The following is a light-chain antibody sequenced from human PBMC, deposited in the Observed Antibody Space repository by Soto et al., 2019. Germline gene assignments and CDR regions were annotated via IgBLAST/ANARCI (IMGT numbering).Light chain of an antibody. CDR1: QSVSTN. V-gene: IGKV3-15*01. CDR3: QQYNNWPPT. CDR2: GAS. J-gene: IGKJ1*01. Sequence: EIVMTQSPATLSVSPGERVTLSCRASQSVSTNLAWYQQKHGQAPRLLIHGASTRATGVPAWFRGSGSGTDYTPTISSLQFEDFDVYYCQQYNNWPPTFGQGTKVDIK.